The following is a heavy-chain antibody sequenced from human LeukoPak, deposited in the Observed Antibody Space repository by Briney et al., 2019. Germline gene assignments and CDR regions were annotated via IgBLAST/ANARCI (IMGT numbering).Heavy chain of an antibody. CDR1: GYTFTTFG. V-gene: IGHV1-18*01. Sequence: GASVKVSCKASGYTFTTFGITWVRQAPGQGLEWMGWINTYNGNTNYAQNLQGRVTMTTDTSTSTAYMELRSLRSDDTAVYYCARSGVGYFYDNSGYYPLDYWGQGTLVTVSS. D-gene: IGHD3-22*01. CDR2: INTYNGNT. J-gene: IGHJ4*02. CDR3: ARSGVGYFYDNSGYYPLDY.